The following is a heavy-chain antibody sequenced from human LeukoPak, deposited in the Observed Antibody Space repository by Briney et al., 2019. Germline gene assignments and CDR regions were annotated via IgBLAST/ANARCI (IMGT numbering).Heavy chain of an antibody. J-gene: IGHJ4*02. Sequence: GRSLRLSCAASGFTFSSYAMHWVRQAPGKGLEWVAVISYDGSNKYYADSVKGRFTISRDNSKNTLYLQMNSLRAEDTAVYYCARDYGEPHGSFNGEYQPFIWGQGTLVTVSS. CDR1: GFTFSSYA. CDR3: ARDYGEPHGSFNGEYQPFI. CDR2: ISYDGSNK. V-gene: IGHV3-30-3*01. D-gene: IGHD4-17*01.